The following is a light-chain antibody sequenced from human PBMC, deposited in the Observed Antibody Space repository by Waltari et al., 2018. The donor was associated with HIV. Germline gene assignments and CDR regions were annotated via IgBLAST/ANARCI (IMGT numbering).Light chain of an antibody. J-gene: IGLJ2*01. CDR1: SREIGLYNF. Sequence: QSALTQTPSASGSPGQSVTIPCAGTSREIGLYNFVPWYQHHPGKAPNLMISEVSRRPSGVPDRFSGSKSGNTASLTVSGLQAEDEAAYYCFSYAGNNYLLFGGGTKLTVL. V-gene: IGLV2-8*01. CDR2: EVS. CDR3: FSYAGNNYLL.